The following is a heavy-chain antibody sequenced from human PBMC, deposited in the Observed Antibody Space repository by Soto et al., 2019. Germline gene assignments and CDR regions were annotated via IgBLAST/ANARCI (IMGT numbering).Heavy chain of an antibody. V-gene: IGHV1-18*01. CDR1: GYTFSDYG. CDR2: ISAKNGNT. Sequence: ASVKVSCKTSGYTFSDYGISWVRQAPGQGLEWMGWISAKNGNTNFAQKFRGRVTMITDTSTNTVYMELRNLRLDDTAVYYCAREPPETPPDYWGQGTLVTVSS. CDR3: AREPPETPPDY. J-gene: IGHJ4*02.